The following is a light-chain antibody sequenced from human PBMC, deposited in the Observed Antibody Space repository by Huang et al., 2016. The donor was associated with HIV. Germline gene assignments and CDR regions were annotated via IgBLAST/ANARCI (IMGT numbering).Light chain of an antibody. CDR2: DAA. V-gene: IGKV3-15*01. J-gene: IGKJ1*01. CDR1: HNVTAN. Sequence: VVLTQSPAALSVSPGERVTLSCRASHNVTANLAWYLHKPGQAPRVLIYDAATRAAGIPARFSGSGSGTEFTLNISSLQSDDSGVYYCQQYTNPPPWTFGQGTRVEI. CDR3: QQYTNPPPWT.